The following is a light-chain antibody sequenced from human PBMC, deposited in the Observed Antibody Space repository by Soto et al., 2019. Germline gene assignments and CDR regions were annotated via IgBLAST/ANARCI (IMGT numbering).Light chain of an antibody. CDR3: SSYTNRVV. Sequence: QSALTQPASVSGSPGQSITISCTGTSSNVDSYNYVSWYQQHPGKAPKLMIYEVSNRPSGVSSRFSGSKSGNTASLTISGLQAEDEADYYCSSYTNRVVFGGGTKLTVL. V-gene: IGLV2-14*01. CDR1: SSNVDSYNY. CDR2: EVS. J-gene: IGLJ2*01.